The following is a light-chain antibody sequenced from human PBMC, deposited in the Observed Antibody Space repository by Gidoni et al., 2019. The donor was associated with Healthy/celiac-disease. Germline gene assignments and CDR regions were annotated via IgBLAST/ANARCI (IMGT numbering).Light chain of an antibody. J-gene: IGKJ2*03. V-gene: IGKV1-39*01. CDR1: QSISSY. CDR2: AAS. Sequence: DIHMSQSPSSLSASVGDRVTITCRASQSISSYLNWYQQKPGKAPKLLIYAASSLQSGVPSRFSGSGSGTDFTLTISSLQLEDFATYYCQQSYSTSYSFXQXTKLXIK. CDR3: QQSYSTSYS.